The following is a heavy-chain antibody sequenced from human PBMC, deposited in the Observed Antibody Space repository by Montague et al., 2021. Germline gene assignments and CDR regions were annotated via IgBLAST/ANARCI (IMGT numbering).Heavy chain of an antibody. Sequence: KNDETTYAQQFQGRVTMTEDRSTDTVYMELSGLRSDDTAVYYCATLGLEVITYAFAIWGQGTMVSVSS. CDR2: KNDET. V-gene: IGHV1-24*01. CDR3: ATLGLEVITYAFAI. D-gene: IGHD3-22*01. J-gene: IGHJ3*02.